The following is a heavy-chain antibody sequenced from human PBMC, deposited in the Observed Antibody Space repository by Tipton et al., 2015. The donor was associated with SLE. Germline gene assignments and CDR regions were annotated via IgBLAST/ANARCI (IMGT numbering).Heavy chain of an antibody. J-gene: IGHJ4*02. Sequence: LRLSCAVYGGSLSGYYWSWIRQSPGNGLEWIDGINHVGRTNYNPSLRSRATISIDTSKNQFSLKLTTVTAADTAVYYCARRYKWNYKDYFDYWGQGTPVTVSS. CDR2: INHVGRT. CDR1: GGSLSGYY. D-gene: IGHD1-7*01. CDR3: ARRYKWNYKDYFDY. V-gene: IGHV4-34*01.